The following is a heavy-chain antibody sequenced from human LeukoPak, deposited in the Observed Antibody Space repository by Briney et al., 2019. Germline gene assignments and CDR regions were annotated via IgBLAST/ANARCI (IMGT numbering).Heavy chain of an antibody. CDR3: ARSPWTVGAFDI. J-gene: IGHJ3*02. D-gene: IGHD1-1*01. CDR2: IYTRGST. Sequence: PSETLSLTCTVSGGSISSYYWGWIRQPAGKGLEFIGRIYTRGSTNYNPSLKSRVTMSVDTSKNQFSLKLSSVTAADTAVYYCARSPWTVGAFDIWGQGTMVTVSS. CDR1: GGSISSYY. V-gene: IGHV4-4*07.